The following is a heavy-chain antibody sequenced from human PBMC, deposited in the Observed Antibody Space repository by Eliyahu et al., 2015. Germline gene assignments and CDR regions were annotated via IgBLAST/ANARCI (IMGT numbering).Heavy chain of an antibody. CDR2: ISRSSSYR. CDR1: XFTFSDYH. V-gene: IGHV3-21*01. Sequence: EVQLVESGGGLVKPGGSLRLSCTXSXFTFSDYHMNWVRXAPGKGLEWVXCISRSSSYRYYXDSVEGRFTISRDNAQSSLFLQMDSLRADDTAVYYCAREIYGSSSXAFDIWGQGTMVAVSS. D-gene: IGHD6-6*01. J-gene: IGHJ3*02. CDR3: AREIYGSSSXAFDI.